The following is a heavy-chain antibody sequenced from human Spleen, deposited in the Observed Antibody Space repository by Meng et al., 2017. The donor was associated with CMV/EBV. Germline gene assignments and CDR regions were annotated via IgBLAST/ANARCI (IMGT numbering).Heavy chain of an antibody. Sequence: GESLKISCAASGFTFSSYGMHWVRQAPGKGLEWVAFIRYDENNKEYADSVKGRFTISRDNSKDTVFLQMDSLRAEDTAVYYCARVLDRTTGYYYYYGMDVWGQGTTVTVSS. CDR3: ARVLDRTTGYYYYYGMDV. J-gene: IGHJ6*02. V-gene: IGHV3-30*02. CDR2: IRYDENNK. CDR1: GFTFSSYG. D-gene: IGHD4-11*01.